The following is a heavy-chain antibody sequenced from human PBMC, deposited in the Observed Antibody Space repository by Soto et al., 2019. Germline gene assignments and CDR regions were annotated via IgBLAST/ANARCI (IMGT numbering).Heavy chain of an antibody. CDR1: GFTFSSYW. CDR2: INSDGSST. CDR3: AREFYSSSWYSGSYFDY. J-gene: IGHJ4*02. Sequence: GGSLRLSCAASGFTFSSYWMHWVRQAPGKGLVWVSRINSDGSSTSCADSVKGRFTISRDNAKNTLYLQMNSLRAEDTAVYYCAREFYSSSWYSGSYFDYWGQGTLVTVSS. D-gene: IGHD6-13*01. V-gene: IGHV3-74*01.